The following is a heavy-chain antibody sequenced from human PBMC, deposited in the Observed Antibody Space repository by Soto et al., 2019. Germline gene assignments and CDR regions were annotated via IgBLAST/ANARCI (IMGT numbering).Heavy chain of an antibody. CDR2: IYSGGST. D-gene: IGHD6-19*01. J-gene: IGHJ5*02. V-gene: IGHV3-66*01. Sequence: EVQLVESGGGLVQPGGSLRLSCAASGFTVSSNYMSWVRQAPGKGLEWVSVIYSGGSTYYADSVKGRFTISRDNSKNTLYLQMNSLRAEDTAVYYCARARYSSGWEDWFDPWGQGTLVTVSS. CDR3: ARARYSSGWEDWFDP. CDR1: GFTVSSNY.